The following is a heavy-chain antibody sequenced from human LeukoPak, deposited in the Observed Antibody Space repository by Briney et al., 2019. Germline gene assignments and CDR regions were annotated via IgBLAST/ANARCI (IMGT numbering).Heavy chain of an antibody. Sequence: PSETLSLTCAVSGGGSFTDYSWNWIRQSPGKGLEWVGEITHVGILNYNPSLKGQVAISVDTSKKQVSLKLDSMTAADTAMYYCARGRGEAAGLDHWGQGTLVTVSS. CDR3: ARGRGEAAGLDH. V-gene: IGHV4-34*01. CDR1: GGGSFTDYS. CDR2: ITHVGIL. D-gene: IGHD6-13*01. J-gene: IGHJ4*02.